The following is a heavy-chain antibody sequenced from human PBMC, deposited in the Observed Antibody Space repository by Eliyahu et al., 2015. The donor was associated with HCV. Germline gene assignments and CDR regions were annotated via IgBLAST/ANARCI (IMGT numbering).Heavy chain of an antibody. CDR1: GGSFSGXY. Sequence: QVHLQQWGAGLLKSSETLSLTCAVSGGSFSGXYWXXVXQPPGKGLEWIGEIKYGGSTTLNPSLKSRVTISLDASKNQISLNVSSVTAADTAVYYCARGRSMNYYDSSGNQRGNWFDPWGQGTLVTVSS. CDR2: IKYGGST. V-gene: IGHV4-34*01. CDR3: ARGRSMNYYDSSGNQRGNWFDP. D-gene: IGHD3-22*01. J-gene: IGHJ5*02.